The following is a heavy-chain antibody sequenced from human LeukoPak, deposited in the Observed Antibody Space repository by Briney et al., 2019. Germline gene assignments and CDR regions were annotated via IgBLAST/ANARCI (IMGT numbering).Heavy chain of an antibody. CDR2: ISYDGSNK. Sequence: GGSLRLSCAGSGFTFSTYAMHWVRQAPGKGLEWVTIISYDGSNKHYTDSVKGRFTISRDNSKNTLYLQMNSLRPEDTAVYYCGRDRGWLRSVDYWGQGTLVTVSS. J-gene: IGHJ4*02. D-gene: IGHD5-12*01. CDR1: GFTFSTYA. V-gene: IGHV3-30-3*01. CDR3: GRDRGWLRSVDY.